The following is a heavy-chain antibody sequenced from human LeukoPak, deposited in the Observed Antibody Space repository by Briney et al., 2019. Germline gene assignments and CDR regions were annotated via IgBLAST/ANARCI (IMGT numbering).Heavy chain of an antibody. CDR2: ISSSSSYI. CDR3: AGASVYYGSGSFDY. J-gene: IGHJ4*02. Sequence: GGSLRLSCAASGFTFSSYSMNWVRQAPGKGLEWVSSISSSSSYIYYADSVKGRFTISRDNAKNSLYLQMNSLRAEDTAVYYCAGASVYYGSGSFDYWGQGTLVTVSS. CDR1: GFTFSSYS. D-gene: IGHD3-10*01. V-gene: IGHV3-21*01.